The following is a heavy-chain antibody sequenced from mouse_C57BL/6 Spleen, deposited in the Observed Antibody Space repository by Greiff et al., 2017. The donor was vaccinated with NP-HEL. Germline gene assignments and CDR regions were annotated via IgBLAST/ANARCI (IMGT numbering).Heavy chain of an antibody. V-gene: IGHV1-54*01. CDR3: ARRTTYFDY. Sequence: VQLVESGAELVRPGTSVKVSCKASGYAFTNYLIEWVKQRPGQGLEWIGVINPGSGGTNYNEKFKGKATLTADKSSSTAYMQLSSLTSEDSAVYFCARRTTYFDYWGQGTTLTVSS. J-gene: IGHJ2*01. CDR2: INPGSGGT. CDR1: GYAFTNYL. D-gene: IGHD2-13*01.